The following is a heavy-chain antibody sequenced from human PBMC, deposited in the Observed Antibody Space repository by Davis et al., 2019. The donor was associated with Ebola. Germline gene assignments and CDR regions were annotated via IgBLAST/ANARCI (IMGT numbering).Heavy chain of an antibody. CDR1: GFIFGNYA. Sequence: GESLKISCSASGFIFGNYAMNWVRQAPGKGLEWVPGISNRGDSTNFADSVKGRFTISRDNSKSTLDLQVNSLSADDTAIYYCVKSSCASAACRYYLDFWGRGTLVTVSS. CDR2: ISNRGDST. J-gene: IGHJ4*02. D-gene: IGHD3-9*01. CDR3: VKSSCASAACRYYLDF. V-gene: IGHV3-23*01.